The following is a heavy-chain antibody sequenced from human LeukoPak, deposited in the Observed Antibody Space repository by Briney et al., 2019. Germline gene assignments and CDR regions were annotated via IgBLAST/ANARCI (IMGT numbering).Heavy chain of an antibody. CDR3: ARSGDDYGDRYFDY. D-gene: IGHD4-17*01. V-gene: IGHV4-61*02. J-gene: IGHJ4*02. Sequence: PSETLSLTCTVSGDSIISGTYYWTWIRQPAGKGLEWIGRVYTSGSTNYNPSLKSRVTISVDTSKNQFSLKLSSVTAADTAVYYCARSGDDYGDRYFDYWGQGTLVTVS. CDR1: GDSIISGTYY. CDR2: VYTSGST.